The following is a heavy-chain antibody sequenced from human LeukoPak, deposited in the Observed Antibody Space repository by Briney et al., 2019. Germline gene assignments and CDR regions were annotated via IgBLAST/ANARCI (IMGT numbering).Heavy chain of an antibody. J-gene: IGHJ4*02. Sequence: ASVKVSCKASGYTFTSYGISWVRQAPGQGLEWMGWISAYNGNTNYAQKLQGRVTMTTDTSTSTAYMELRSLRSEDTAVYYCARGHRDYGDCTFDYWGQGTLVTVSS. D-gene: IGHD4-17*01. CDR2: ISAYNGNT. CDR1: GYTFTSYG. CDR3: ARGHRDYGDCTFDY. V-gene: IGHV1-18*01.